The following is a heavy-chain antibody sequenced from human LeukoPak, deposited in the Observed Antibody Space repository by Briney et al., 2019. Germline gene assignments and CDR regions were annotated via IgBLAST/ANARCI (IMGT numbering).Heavy chain of an antibody. Sequence: ASVKVSCKASGGTFSSYAISWVRQAPGQGLEWMGWINPNSGGTNYAQKFQGRVTMTRDTSIGTAYMELSRLRSDDTAVYYCARGLKNYYYGSGSYSWFDPWGQGTLVTVSS. J-gene: IGHJ5*02. CDR1: GGTFSSYA. CDR3: ARGLKNYYYGSGSYSWFDP. V-gene: IGHV1-2*02. D-gene: IGHD3-10*01. CDR2: INPNSGGT.